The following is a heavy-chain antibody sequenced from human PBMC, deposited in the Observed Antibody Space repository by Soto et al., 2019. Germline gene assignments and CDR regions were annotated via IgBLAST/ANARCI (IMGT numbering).Heavy chain of an antibody. D-gene: IGHD2-21*02. J-gene: IGHJ5*02. V-gene: IGHV5-10-1*01. CDR3: ARRRGQCSDGVCFSWWFDP. CDR2: IDPGDSVT. CDR1: GYSLTNIW. Sequence: PGESLKISCKGSGYSLTNIWIHWVRQMPGKGLEWMGRIDPGDSVTTYNPSFQGHVTMSADKSINTAYLQWSSLKASDTAMYCCARRRGQCSDGVCFSWWFDPWGQGTRVTVSS.